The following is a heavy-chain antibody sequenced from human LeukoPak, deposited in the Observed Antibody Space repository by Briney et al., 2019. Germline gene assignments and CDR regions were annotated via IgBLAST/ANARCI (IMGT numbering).Heavy chain of an antibody. J-gene: IGHJ4*02. CDR2: YIPIFGSA. CDR1: GDTFSSYV. V-gene: IGHV1-69*05. D-gene: IGHD3-10*01. Sequence: EASVKVSCKASGDTFSSYVIFWVRQAPGQGLEWMGEYIPIFGSANYAQQFQDRVTITTDESTSTAYMDLSRLKYEDTAVYYCASHIYDLGSYGDNWGQGTLVTVSS. CDR3: ASHIYDLGSYGDN.